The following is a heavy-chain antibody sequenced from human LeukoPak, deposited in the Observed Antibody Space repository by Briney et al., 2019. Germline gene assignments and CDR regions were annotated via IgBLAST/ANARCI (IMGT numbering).Heavy chain of an antibody. CDR3: ARDTVVTYFDL. J-gene: IGHJ2*01. D-gene: IGHD4-23*01. CDR1: GGSISSYY. V-gene: IGHV4-59*01. Sequence: SETLSLTCTVSGGSISSYYWSWIRQPPGKGLEWIGYIYYSGSTNYSPSLKSRVTISVDTSKNQFSLKLSSVTAADTAVYYCARDTVVTYFDLWGRGTLVTASS. CDR2: IYYSGST.